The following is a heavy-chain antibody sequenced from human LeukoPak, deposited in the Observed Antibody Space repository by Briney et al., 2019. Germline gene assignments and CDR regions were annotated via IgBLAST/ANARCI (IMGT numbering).Heavy chain of an antibody. CDR3: ARDRLSSWYSRYFDY. J-gene: IGHJ4*02. V-gene: IGHV3-21*01. D-gene: IGHD6-13*01. CDR1: GFTFSSYS. CDR2: ISSSSSYI. Sequence: PGGSLRLSCAASGFTFSSYSMNWVRQAPGKGLEWVSSISSSSSYIYYADSVKGRFTISRDNAKNSLYLQMNSLRAEDTAVYYCARDRLSSWYSRYFDYWDQGTLVTVSS.